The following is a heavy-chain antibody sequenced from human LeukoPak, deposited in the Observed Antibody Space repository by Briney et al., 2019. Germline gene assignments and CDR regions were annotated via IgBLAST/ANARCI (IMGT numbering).Heavy chain of an antibody. CDR1: GFTVSSNY. V-gene: IGHV3-66*01. D-gene: IGHD1-1*01. Sequence: GRSLRLSCAASGFTVSSNYMSWVRQVPGKGLEWVSVIYSGGSTYYADSVKGRFTISRDNSKNTLYLHMNSLKPEDTAVYYCTTANDGLWGRGTVVTVSS. CDR2: IYSGGST. J-gene: IGHJ2*01. CDR3: TTANDGL.